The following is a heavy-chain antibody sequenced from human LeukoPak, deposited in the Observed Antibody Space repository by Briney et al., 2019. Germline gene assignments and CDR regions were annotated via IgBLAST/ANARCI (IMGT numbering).Heavy chain of an antibody. D-gene: IGHD1-26*01. V-gene: IGHV4-59*08. CDR2: THYNGIT. Sequence: SETLSLTCTVSGSMYNYYWSWIRQPPGKGLEWIGYTHYNGITNYNPSLKTRVTMSLDTSKNQVSLNLNSVTAADTAVSSGGTYAHFDYWGQGTLVTVSS. CDR3: GTYAHFDY. J-gene: IGHJ4*02. CDR1: GSMYNYY.